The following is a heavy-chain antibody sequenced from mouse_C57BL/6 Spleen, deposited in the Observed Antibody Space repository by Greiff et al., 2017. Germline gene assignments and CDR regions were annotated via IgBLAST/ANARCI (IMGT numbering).Heavy chain of an antibody. Sequence: QVQLQQPGAELVRPGSSVKLSCKASGYTFTSYWMDWVKQRPGQGLEWIGNIYPSDSETPYNQKFKDKATLTVDKSASTAYMQLSSLTSEDSAVYYCARGCGSVYFDDWGQGTTLTVSS. J-gene: IGHJ2*01. V-gene: IGHV1-61*01. D-gene: IGHD3-2*02. CDR2: IYPSDSET. CDR1: GYTFTSYW. CDR3: ARGCGSVYFDD.